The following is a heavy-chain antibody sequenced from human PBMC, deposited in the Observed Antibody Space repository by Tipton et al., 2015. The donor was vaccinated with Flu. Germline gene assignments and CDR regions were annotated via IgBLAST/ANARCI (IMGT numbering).Heavy chain of an antibody. D-gene: IGHD1-26*01. Sequence: QLVQSGVEVKKPGASVKVSCKASGYTFSNYGITWVRQAPGQGLEWMGWISGYDGDTNYAEKLRGRVTMTTDTSTNTAYMELRSLKSDDTAMYYCARDRGSYNIHLEYHYYYGMDVWGQGTTVTVSS. CDR3: ARDRGSYNIHLEYHYYYGMDV. V-gene: IGHV1-18*01. CDR1: GYTFSNYG. CDR2: ISGYDGDT. J-gene: IGHJ6*02.